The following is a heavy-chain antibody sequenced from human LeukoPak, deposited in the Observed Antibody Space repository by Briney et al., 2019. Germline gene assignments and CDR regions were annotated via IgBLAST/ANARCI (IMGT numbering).Heavy chain of an antibody. CDR2: IYYSGST. CDR1: GGSISSSGYY. CDR3: ARTGPSGYYYTFDY. J-gene: IGHJ4*02. Sequence: PSETLSLTCTVSGGSISSSGYYWGWIRQPPGKGLEWIGSIYYSGSTYYNPSLKSRVTISVDTSKNQFSLKLSSVTAADTAVYYCARTGPSGYYYTFDYWGQGTLVTVSS. V-gene: IGHV4-39*07. D-gene: IGHD3-22*01.